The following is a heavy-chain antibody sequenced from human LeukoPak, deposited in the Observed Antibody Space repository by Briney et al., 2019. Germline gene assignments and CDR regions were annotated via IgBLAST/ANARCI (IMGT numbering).Heavy chain of an antibody. J-gene: IGHJ4*02. D-gene: IGHD6-25*01. CDR2: IYDDGTTT. CDR1: GFTFSSYW. CDR3: AREVDQRSKYFFDS. Sequence: PGGSLRLSCAASGFTFSSYWMHWVRQAPGKGLMWVSRIYDDGTTTYYADSVKSRFTISRDNAKNTLFLDMNSLTAEDTAVYYCAREVDQRSKYFFDSWGQGILVTVSS. V-gene: IGHV3-74*01.